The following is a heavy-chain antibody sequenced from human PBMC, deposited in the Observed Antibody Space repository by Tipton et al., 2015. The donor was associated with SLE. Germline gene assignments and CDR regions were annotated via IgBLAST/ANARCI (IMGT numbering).Heavy chain of an antibody. V-gene: IGHV4-59*01. CDR2: IYYSGRT. CDR1: GGSISTYY. J-gene: IGHJ5*02. CDR3: ARDAVGATGWFDP. Sequence: TLSLTCSVSGGSISTYYWNWIRQPPGKGLEWIGYIYYSGRTNYNSSLKSRVTISLDTSKNQFSLKLRSVTAADTAVYYCARDAVGATGWFDPWGQGTLVTVSS. D-gene: IGHD1-26*01.